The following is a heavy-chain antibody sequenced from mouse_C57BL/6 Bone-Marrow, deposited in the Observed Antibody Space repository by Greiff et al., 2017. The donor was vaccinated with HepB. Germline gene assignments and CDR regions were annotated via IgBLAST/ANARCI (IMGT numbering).Heavy chain of an antibody. CDR2: IYPGDGDT. Sequence: VQLQQSGPELVKPGASVKISCKASGYAFSSSWMNWVKQRPGKGLEWIGRIYPGDGDTNYNGKFKGKATLTADKSSSTAYMQLSSLTSEDSAVYFCARWGLLRYPYWYFDVWGTGTTVTVSS. CDR3: ARWGLLRYPYWYFDV. V-gene: IGHV1-82*01. CDR1: GYAFSSSW. D-gene: IGHD1-1*01. J-gene: IGHJ1*03.